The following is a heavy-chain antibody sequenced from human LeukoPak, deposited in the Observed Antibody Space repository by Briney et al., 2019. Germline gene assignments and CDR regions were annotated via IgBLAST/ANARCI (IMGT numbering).Heavy chain of an antibody. CDR1: GITFTNAW. CDR3: IIDPGHYGDY. D-gene: IGHD4-17*01. CDR2: IKSKTDGETT. Sequence: GGSLRLSCAASGITFTNAWMSWVRQAPGKGLEWVGRIKSKTDGETTDYAAPVKVRFSISRDDSKNTMYLQMNSLKTEDTAVYYCIIDPGHYGDYWGQGTLVTVSS. V-gene: IGHV3-15*01. J-gene: IGHJ4*02.